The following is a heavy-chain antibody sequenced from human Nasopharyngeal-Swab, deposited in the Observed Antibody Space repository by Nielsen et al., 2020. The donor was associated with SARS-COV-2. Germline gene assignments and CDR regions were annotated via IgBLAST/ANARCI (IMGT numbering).Heavy chain of an antibody. CDR1: GGTFSSYA. CDR3: ARANHCSSTSCYAGARMYYYYMDV. Sequence: SVQVSCKASGGTFSSYAISWVRQAPGQGLEWMGGIIPIFGTANYAQKFQGRVTITADESTSTAYMELSSLRSEDTAVYYCARANHCSSTSCYAGARMYYYYMDVWGKGTTVTVSS. V-gene: IGHV1-69*13. CDR2: IIPIFGTA. D-gene: IGHD2-2*01. J-gene: IGHJ6*03.